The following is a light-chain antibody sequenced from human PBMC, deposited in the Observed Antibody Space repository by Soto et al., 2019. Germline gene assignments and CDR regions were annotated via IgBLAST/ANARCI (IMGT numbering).Light chain of an antibody. J-gene: IGKJ5*01. Sequence: QLTQSPSSLSASVGDRVTITCRASQDIRGALAWYQQTPGKAPKILIYDVSTLESGVPSRFSGSSSGTDFTLTICSLQHVDFATYYCNQFNSYPITFGQGTRLEIK. V-gene: IGKV1-13*02. CDR1: QDIRGA. CDR3: NQFNSYPIT. CDR2: DVS.